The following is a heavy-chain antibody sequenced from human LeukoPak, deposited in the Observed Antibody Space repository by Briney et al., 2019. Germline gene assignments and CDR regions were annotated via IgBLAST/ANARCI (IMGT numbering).Heavy chain of an antibody. Sequence: ASVKVSCKASGYTFTSCDINWVRQATGQGLEWMGWMNPNSGNTGYAQKFRGRVTMTRSTSSSTAYMELSSLTSEDTAVYYCARRDDSSGYSRTDYWGQGTLVTVSS. CDR1: GYTFTSCD. CDR2: MNPNSGNT. V-gene: IGHV1-8*01. J-gene: IGHJ4*02. CDR3: ARRDDSSGYSRTDY. D-gene: IGHD3-22*01.